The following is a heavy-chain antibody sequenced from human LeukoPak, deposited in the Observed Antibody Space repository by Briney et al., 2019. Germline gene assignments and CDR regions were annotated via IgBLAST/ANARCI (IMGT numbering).Heavy chain of an antibody. CDR1: GFTFSSYS. J-gene: IGHJ4*02. D-gene: IGHD3-10*01. Sequence: PGGSLRLSCAASGFTFSSYSMNWLRQAPGKGLEWVSSISSSSSYIYYADSVKGRFTISRDNAKNSLYLQMNSLRAEDTAVYYCARTGPVWFGELFPSTEYYFDYWGQGTLVTVSS. CDR2: ISSSSSYI. CDR3: ARTGPVWFGELFPSTEYYFDY. V-gene: IGHV3-21*01.